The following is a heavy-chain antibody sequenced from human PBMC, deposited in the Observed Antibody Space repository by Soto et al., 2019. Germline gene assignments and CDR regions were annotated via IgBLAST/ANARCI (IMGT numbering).Heavy chain of an antibody. J-gene: IGHJ5*02. Sequence: GAPVKVSCKASGGTFSSYAISWVRQAPGQGLEWMGGIIPIFGTANYAQKFQGRVTITADESTSTAYMELSSLRSEDTAVYYCARAGVEMATREFDPWGQGTRVAVSS. CDR1: GGTFSSYA. D-gene: IGHD5-12*01. V-gene: IGHV1-69*13. CDR2: IIPIFGTA. CDR3: ARAGVEMATREFDP.